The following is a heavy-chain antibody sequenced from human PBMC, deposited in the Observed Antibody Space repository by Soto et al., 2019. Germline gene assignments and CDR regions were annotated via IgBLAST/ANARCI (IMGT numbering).Heavy chain of an antibody. J-gene: IGHJ3*02. CDR1: SGSISSSNW. D-gene: IGHD3-3*01. CDR2: IYHSGST. Sequence: QVQLQESGPGLVKPSGTLSLTCAVSSGSISSSNWWSWVRQPPGKGLEWIGEIYHSGSTNYNPSLTSRATISVDKSKNQFSLKLSSVTAADTAVYYCARGPVSDYDFWSGYSAFDIWGQGTMVTVSS. CDR3: ARGPVSDYDFWSGYSAFDI. V-gene: IGHV4-4*02.